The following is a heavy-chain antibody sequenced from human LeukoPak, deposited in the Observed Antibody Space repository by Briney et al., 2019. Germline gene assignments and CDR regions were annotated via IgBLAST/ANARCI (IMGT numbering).Heavy chain of an antibody. Sequence: PGGSLRLSCAASGFPFSSYGMHWVRQAPGKGLEWVAFIRYDGSNKYYAESVKGRFTISRDNSKNTLYLQMNSLRAEDTAVYSCAKPEWDLRYFAYWGQGTLVTVSS. J-gene: IGHJ4*02. D-gene: IGHD1-26*01. CDR1: GFPFSSYG. CDR2: IRYDGSNK. CDR3: AKPEWDLRYFAY. V-gene: IGHV3-30*02.